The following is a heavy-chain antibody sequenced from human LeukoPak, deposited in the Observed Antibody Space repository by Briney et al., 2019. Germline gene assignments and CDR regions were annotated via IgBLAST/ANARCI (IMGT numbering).Heavy chain of an antibody. CDR3: AKGGWVAVTGMDS. J-gene: IGHJ4*02. Sequence: ASVRVSCKASGYTFTGHAMNWVRQAPGQGPEWMGYINTKTGNPTYAQGFTGRFVFSLDTSVSTAYLQISSLKPEDTGVYYCAKGGWVAVTGMDSWGQGTLVTVSS. V-gene: IGHV7-4-1*02. CDR2: INTKTGNP. D-gene: IGHD6-19*01. CDR1: GYTFTGHA.